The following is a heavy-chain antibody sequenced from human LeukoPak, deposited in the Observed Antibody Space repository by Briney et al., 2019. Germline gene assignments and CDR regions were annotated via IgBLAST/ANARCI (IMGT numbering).Heavy chain of an antibody. CDR2: INPNSGGT. D-gene: IGHD3-9*01. J-gene: IGHJ4*02. Sequence: ASVKVSCKASGYTFTSYDINWVRQAPGQGLEWMGWINPNSGGTNYAQKFQGRVTMTRDTSISTAYMELSRLRSDDTAVYYCARIPLDDILTGYDYWGQGTLVTVSS. V-gene: IGHV1-2*02. CDR1: GYTFTSYD. CDR3: ARIPLDDILTGYDY.